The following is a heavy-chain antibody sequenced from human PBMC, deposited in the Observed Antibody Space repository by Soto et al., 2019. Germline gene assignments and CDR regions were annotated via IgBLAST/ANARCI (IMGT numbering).Heavy chain of an antibody. CDR1: GGSMSEYF. CDR2: IYSSGGT. V-gene: IGHV4-4*07. Sequence: SETLSLTCSVSGGSMSEYFWSWIRQSPGKGLEWIGRIYSSGGTKYNPSLKSRVDMSLDMSKNQFSLRLNSVTAADTAVYYCARGQRFSDSFDPWGQGTLVTVSS. D-gene: IGHD3-3*01. CDR3: ARGQRFSDSFDP. J-gene: IGHJ5*02.